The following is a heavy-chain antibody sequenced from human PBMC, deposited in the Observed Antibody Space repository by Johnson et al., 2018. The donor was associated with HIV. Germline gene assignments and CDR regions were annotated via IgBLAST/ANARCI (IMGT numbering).Heavy chain of an antibody. D-gene: IGHD3-16*01. CDR1: GFTFSSYG. J-gene: IGHJ3*02. CDR2: ISSDGNNK. Sequence: QVQLVESGGGVVQPGRSLRLSCAASGFTFSSYGMHWVRQAPGKGLEWVASISSDGNNKYFADSVKGRFTISRDNSKNTLYLQMNSMRAEDTALYYCAKGGRFDAFDIWGQGTMVTVSS. V-gene: IGHV3-30*18. CDR3: AKGGRFDAFDI.